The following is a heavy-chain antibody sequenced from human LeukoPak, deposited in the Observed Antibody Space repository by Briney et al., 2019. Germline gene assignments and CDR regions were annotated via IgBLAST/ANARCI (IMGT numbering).Heavy chain of an antibody. Sequence: PGGSLGLSCAASGFTFSSYAMSWVRQAPGKGLEWVSAISGSGGSTYYADSVKGRFTISRDNSKNTLYLQMNSLRAEDTAVYYCAKSPGGWVRELPYFDYWGQGTLVTVSS. D-gene: IGHD3-10*01. V-gene: IGHV3-23*01. CDR3: AKSPGGWVRELPYFDY. J-gene: IGHJ4*02. CDR1: GFTFSSYA. CDR2: ISGSGGST.